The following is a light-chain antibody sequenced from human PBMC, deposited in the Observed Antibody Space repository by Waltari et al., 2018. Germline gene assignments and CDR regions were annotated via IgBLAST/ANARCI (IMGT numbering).Light chain of an antibody. J-gene: IGLJ2*01. CDR3: CSYAGSYTLGV. Sequence: QSALTQPRSVSGSPGQSVTISCPGTSSDVGGYNYVSWYQQHPGKAPNLMIYDVSKRPSGVPDRFSGSKSGNTASLTISGLQAEDEADYYCCSYAGSYTLGVFGGGTKLTVL. CDR2: DVS. CDR1: SSDVGGYNY. V-gene: IGLV2-11*01.